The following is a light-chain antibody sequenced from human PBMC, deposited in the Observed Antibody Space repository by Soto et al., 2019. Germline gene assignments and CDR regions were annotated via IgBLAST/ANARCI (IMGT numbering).Light chain of an antibody. V-gene: IGKV3-15*01. CDR3: QQYDNWPPIT. CDR2: AAS. J-gene: IGKJ5*01. Sequence: EIVMTQSPTTLSVTPGERATLSCRASQSVTTNLAWYQQKPGQAPRLLIYAASTRATDIPVRFSGSGSGTDFTLTISSLQSEDSAIYYCQQYDNWPPITFGQGTRLEIK. CDR1: QSVTTN.